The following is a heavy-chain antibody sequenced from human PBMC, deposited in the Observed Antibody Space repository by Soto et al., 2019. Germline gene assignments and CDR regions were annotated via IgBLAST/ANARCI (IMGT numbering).Heavy chain of an antibody. CDR3: ASRPGYSSGWFAD. J-gene: IGHJ4*02. D-gene: IGHD6-19*01. CDR1: GFTFSTYW. V-gene: IGHV3-7*01. CDR2: IKQDGSEK. Sequence: EVQLVESGGGLVQPGGSLRLSCAASGFTFSTYWMSWVRQAPGKGLEWLANIKQDGSEKYYVDSVKGCFTVSRDNAKTSLYLQMNSLRAEDTAVYYCASRPGYSSGWFADWGQGTLVTVS.